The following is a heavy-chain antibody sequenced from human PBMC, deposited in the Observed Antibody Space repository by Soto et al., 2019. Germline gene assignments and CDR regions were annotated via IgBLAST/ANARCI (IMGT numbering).Heavy chain of an antibody. J-gene: IGHJ6*02. CDR2: ISYDGSNK. CDR3: AKDGGYYYYYGKDV. Sequence: QVQLVESGGGVVQPGRSLRLSCAASGFTFSSYGMHWVRQAPGKGLEWVAVISYDGSNKYYADSVKGRFTISRDNSKNTLYLQMNSLRAEDTAVYYCAKDGGYYYYYGKDVWGQGTTVTVSS. V-gene: IGHV3-30*18. CDR1: GFTFSSYG. D-gene: IGHD3-16*01.